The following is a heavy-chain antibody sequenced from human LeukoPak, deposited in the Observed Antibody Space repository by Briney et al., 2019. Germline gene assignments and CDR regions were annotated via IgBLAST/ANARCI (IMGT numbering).Heavy chain of an antibody. V-gene: IGHV3-53*01. CDR3: VSLWFGQLSVNNNYYMDA. CDR1: GFPVSINS. CDR2: IYSGGNT. D-gene: IGHD3-10*01. Sequence: PGGSLRLSCTVSGFPVSINSMSWVRQAPGKGLEWVSFIYSGGNTHYSDSVKGRFTISRDNSKNMLYLQMNSLRAEDTAVYYCVSLWFGQLSVNNNYYMDAWGKGTTVTVSS. J-gene: IGHJ6*03.